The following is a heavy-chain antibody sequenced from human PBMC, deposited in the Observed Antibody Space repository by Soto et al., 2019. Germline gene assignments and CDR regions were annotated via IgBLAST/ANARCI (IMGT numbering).Heavy chain of an antibody. V-gene: IGHV4-34*01. CDR3: ARGHGIVGATTGRYYFDY. D-gene: IGHD1-26*01. CDR2: INHSGST. CDR1: GGSFSGYY. Sequence: SETLSLTCAVYGGSFSGYYWSWIRQPPGKGLEWIGEINHSGSTNYNPSLKSRVTISVDTSKNQFPLKLSSVTAADTAVYYCARGHGIVGATTGRYYFDYWGQGTLVTV. J-gene: IGHJ4*02.